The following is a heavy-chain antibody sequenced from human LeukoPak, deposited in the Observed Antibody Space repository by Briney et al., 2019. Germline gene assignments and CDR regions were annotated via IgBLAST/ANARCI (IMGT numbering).Heavy chain of an antibody. D-gene: IGHD6-13*01. Sequence: SETLSLTCTVSSGSISSYYWSWIRQPPGKGLEWIGYIYYSGSTNYNPSLKSRVTISVDTSKNQFSLKLSSVTAADTAVYYCARQGLYSSSWYYFDYWGQGTLVTVSS. J-gene: IGHJ4*02. CDR3: ARQGLYSSSWYYFDY. V-gene: IGHV4-59*08. CDR1: SGSISSYY. CDR2: IYYSGST.